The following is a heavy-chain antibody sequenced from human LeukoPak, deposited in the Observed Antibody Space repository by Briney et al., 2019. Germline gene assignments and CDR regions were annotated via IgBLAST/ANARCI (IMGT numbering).Heavy chain of an antibody. V-gene: IGHV3-23*01. D-gene: IGHD3-9*01. CDR1: GFTFSSYA. CDR3: AKDQYILTGYGHY. J-gene: IGHJ4*02. CDR2: ISGSGGST. Sequence: GGSLRLSCAASGFTFSSYAMSWVRQAPGKGLEWVSAISGSGGSTYYADSVKGRFTISRDNSKNALYLQMNSLRAEDTAVYYCAKDQYILTGYGHYWGQGTLVTVSS.